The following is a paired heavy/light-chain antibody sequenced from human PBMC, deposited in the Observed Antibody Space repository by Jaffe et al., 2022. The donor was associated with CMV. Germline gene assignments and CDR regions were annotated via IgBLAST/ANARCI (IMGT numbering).Heavy chain of an antibody. CDR1: GDSINGYY. V-gene: IGHV4-4*07. CDR2: LYTTGGS. J-gene: IGHJ6*02. Sequence: QVQLQESGPGLVKPSETLSLTCSVSGDSINGYYWSWIRQSAGKGLEWIGRLYTTGGSNYNPSLRSRVTMSLDTSKNHFSLTLKSVTAADTAVYYCARGGAVDYYFYGMDVWGRGTTVTVSS. D-gene: IGHD3-16*01. CDR3: ARGGAVDYYFYGMDV.
Light chain of an antibody. CDR2: WAS. J-gene: IGKJ2*01. CDR3: QQYFSVPDT. CDR1: QSVFFNSNNKNY. Sequence: DIVVTQSPASLAVSLGERATINCKSSQSVFFNSNNKNYLAWYQQKPGQPPRLLIYWASNRASGVPDRFSGSGSGTDFTLTISSLQTEDVALYYCQQYFSVPDTFGQGTKLEIK. V-gene: IGKV4-1*01.